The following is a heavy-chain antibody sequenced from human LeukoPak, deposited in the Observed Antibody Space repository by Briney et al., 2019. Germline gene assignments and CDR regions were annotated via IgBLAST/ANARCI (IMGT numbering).Heavy chain of an antibody. V-gene: IGHV1-2*02. D-gene: IGHD7-27*01. CDR3: ARQTGDDALDI. CDR1: GYTLTGHY. Sequence: ASVKVSCKASGYTLTGHYIHWVRQAPGHGLEWMGWISPHSGFTMYPQRFQGRVTMTTDTSISTAFLEVRRLRSDDTAAYYCARQTGDDALDIWGQGTMITVYS. CDR2: ISPHSGFT. J-gene: IGHJ3*02.